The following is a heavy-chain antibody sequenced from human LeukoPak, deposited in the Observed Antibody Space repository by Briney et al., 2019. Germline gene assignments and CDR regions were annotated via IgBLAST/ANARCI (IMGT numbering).Heavy chain of an antibody. CDR3: ARAARFHIDY. D-gene: IGHD3-3*01. Sequence: SETLTLTCTVSGGSISSYYWSWIRQPPGKGLEWIGYIYYSGSTNYNPSLKSRVTISVDTSKNQFSLKLSSVTAADTAVYYCARAARFHIDYWGQGTLVTVSS. CDR1: GGSISSYY. CDR2: IYYSGST. V-gene: IGHV4-59*01. J-gene: IGHJ4*02.